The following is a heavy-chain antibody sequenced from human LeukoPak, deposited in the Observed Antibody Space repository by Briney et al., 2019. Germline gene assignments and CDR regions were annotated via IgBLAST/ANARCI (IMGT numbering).Heavy chain of an antibody. Sequence: PSETLSLTCTVSGGSISCYYWSWIRQPPGKGLEGIGYIYYSGSPNYNPSLKSRVTISVATSKNQCTLKLSSVTAADTAVYYCAREKEGSGSYAFDYWGQGTLVTVSS. CDR2: IYYSGSP. CDR1: GGSISCYY. V-gene: IGHV4-59*01. CDR3: AREKEGSGSYAFDY. J-gene: IGHJ4*02. D-gene: IGHD1-26*01.